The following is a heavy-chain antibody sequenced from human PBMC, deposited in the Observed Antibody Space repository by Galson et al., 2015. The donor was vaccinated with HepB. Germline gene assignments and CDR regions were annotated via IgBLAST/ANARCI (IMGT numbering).Heavy chain of an antibody. J-gene: IGHJ2*01. Sequence: ETLSLTCTVSGDSISRSNYYWGWIRQPPGKGLEWIGSIYYSGRLFYNPSLKSRVTISVDTSKNQFPLRLSSVAAADTAVYYCARQPYTSGWLYWYFDLWGRGTLVTVSS. CDR3: ARQPYTSGWLYWYFDL. CDR2: IYYSGRL. V-gene: IGHV4-39*01. CDR1: GDSISRSNYY. D-gene: IGHD6-19*01.